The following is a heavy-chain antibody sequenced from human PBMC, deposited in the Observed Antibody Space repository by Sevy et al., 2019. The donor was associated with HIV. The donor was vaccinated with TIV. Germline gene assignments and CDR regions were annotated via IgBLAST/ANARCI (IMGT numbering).Heavy chain of an antibody. J-gene: IGHJ4*02. D-gene: IGHD6-6*01. CDR2: ISSDGGNK. CDR1: GFTFSIYA. V-gene: IGHV3-48*04. Sequence: GGSLRLSCAASGFTFSIYAMTWVRQAPGKGLEWVSYISSDGGNKYYANSMKGRFTISRDNAKNSVFLQMNSLRAEDTAVYYCAREDIGGRHFDHWGQGTLVTVSS. CDR3: AREDIGGRHFDH.